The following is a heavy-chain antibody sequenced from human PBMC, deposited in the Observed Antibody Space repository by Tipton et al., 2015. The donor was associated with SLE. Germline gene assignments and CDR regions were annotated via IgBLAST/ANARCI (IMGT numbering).Heavy chain of an antibody. Sequence: TLSLTCTVSGDSVKSRYWIWVRQPAGRGLEWLAYRFHDGNINYNPSLKTRLTMSVDTSRDQFSLTRNSVTAADTGIYYCARGREWNWSPSYMSVLGKGTTVTVSS. CDR3: ARGREWNWSPSYMSV. CDR2: RFHDGNI. CDR1: GDSVKSRY. J-gene: IGHJ6*03. V-gene: IGHV4-59*02. D-gene: IGHD1-1*01.